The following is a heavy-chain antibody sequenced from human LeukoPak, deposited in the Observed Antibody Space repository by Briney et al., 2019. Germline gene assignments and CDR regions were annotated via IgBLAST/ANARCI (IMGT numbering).Heavy chain of an antibody. D-gene: IGHD2-15*01. CDR3: ARVKGYCSGGSCFWFDP. Sequence: SGTLSLTCGVSGGSISGTNWWSWVRQPPGQGLEWIGYIYYSGSTYYNPSLKSRVTISVDTSKNQFSLKLSSVTAADTAVYYCARVKGYCSGGSCFWFDPWGQGTLVTVSS. V-gene: IGHV4-4*02. CDR2: IYYSGST. CDR1: GGSISGTNW. J-gene: IGHJ5*02.